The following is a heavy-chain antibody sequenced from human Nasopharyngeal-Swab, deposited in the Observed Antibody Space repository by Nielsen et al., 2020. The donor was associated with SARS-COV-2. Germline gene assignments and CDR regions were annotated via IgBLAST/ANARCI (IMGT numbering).Heavy chain of an antibody. V-gene: IGHV4-61*01. CDR1: GGSVSTGSYY. J-gene: IGHJ6*03. D-gene: IGHD7-27*01. CDR2: IYNNGST. Sequence: SETLSLTYTVSGGSVSTGSYYWTWIRQPPGKGLEWIGYIYNNGSTKYNPSLKSRVTISVDTSKNQFSLKLNSVTAADTAVHYCARARDWGSYFYYYYMDVWGNGTTVTVSS. CDR3: ARARDWGSYFYYYYMDV.